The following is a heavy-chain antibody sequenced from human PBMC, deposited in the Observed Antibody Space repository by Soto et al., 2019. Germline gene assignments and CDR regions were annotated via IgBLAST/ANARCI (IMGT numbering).Heavy chain of an antibody. J-gene: IGHJ4*02. V-gene: IGHV4-59*12. Sequence: SETLSLTCSVSGRSITSYYWGWVRQPPGKGLEWIGYIYDNGITSQNPSLKSRVTMSADTSQNQFSLKLTSVTGADTAVYYCARTYDSNGYANEFDSWGQGIPVTVSS. CDR2: IYDNGIT. D-gene: IGHD3-22*01. CDR3: ARTYDSNGYANEFDS. CDR1: GRSITSYY.